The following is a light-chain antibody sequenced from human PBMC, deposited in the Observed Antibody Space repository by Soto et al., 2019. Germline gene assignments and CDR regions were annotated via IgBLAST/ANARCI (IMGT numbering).Light chain of an antibody. CDR3: QQYGSSVT. Sequence: EFVLTQSPGTLSLSPGERATLSCRASQSVSSSYLAWYQQKPGQAPRLLIYDASSRATGIPDRFSGSGSGTDFTLTIGRLEPEDFAVYYCQQYGSSVTFGQGTKVDI. J-gene: IGKJ1*01. V-gene: IGKV3-20*01. CDR1: QSVSSSY. CDR2: DAS.